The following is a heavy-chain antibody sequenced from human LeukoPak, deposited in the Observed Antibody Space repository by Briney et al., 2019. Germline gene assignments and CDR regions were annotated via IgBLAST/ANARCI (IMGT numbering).Heavy chain of an antibody. CDR2: ISGSGGST. Sequence: SAISGSGGSTYYADSVKGRFTISRDNSKNTLYLQMNSLRAEDTAVYYCAKDPWDYGGFDYWGQGTLVTVSS. J-gene: IGHJ4*02. V-gene: IGHV3-23*01. CDR3: AKDPWDYGGFDY. D-gene: IGHD4-23*01.